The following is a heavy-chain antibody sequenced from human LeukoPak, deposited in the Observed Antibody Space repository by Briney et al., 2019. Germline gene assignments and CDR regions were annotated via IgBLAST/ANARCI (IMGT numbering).Heavy chain of an antibody. Sequence: SETLSLTCAVYGGSFSGYYWSWIRQPPGKGLEWIGEINHSGSTNYNPSLKSRVTISVDTSKNQFSLKLSSVIAADTAVYYCARGALVGAIYYFDYWGQGTLVTVSS. CDR3: ARGALVGAIYYFDY. CDR2: INHSGST. J-gene: IGHJ4*02. V-gene: IGHV4-34*01. D-gene: IGHD1-26*01. CDR1: GGSFSGYY.